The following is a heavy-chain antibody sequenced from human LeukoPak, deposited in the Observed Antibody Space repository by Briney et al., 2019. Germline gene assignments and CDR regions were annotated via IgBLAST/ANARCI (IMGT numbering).Heavy chain of an antibody. CDR3: AREGNGYSYDY. V-gene: IGHV3-9*01. J-gene: IGHJ4*02. Sequence: GGSLRLSCAASGFSFRDFAVHWVRQVPGKGLEWVSGISWNSGSLGYADSVKGRFTISRDNAKKSLYLQMNSLRAEDTAVYYCAREGNGYSYDYWGQGTLVTVSS. D-gene: IGHD6-13*01. CDR1: GFSFRDFA. CDR2: ISWNSGSL.